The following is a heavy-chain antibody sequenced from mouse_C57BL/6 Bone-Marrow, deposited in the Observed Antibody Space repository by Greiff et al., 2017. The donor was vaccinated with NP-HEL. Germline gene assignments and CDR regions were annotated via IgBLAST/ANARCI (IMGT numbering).Heavy chain of an antibody. V-gene: IGHV14-4*01. CDR2: IDPENGDT. J-gene: IGHJ4*01. D-gene: IGHD1-1*01. Sequence: VQLQQSGAELVRPGASVKLSCTVSGFNIKDDYMHWVKQRPEQGLEGIGWIDPENGDTEYASKFQGKATITADTSSNTAYLQLSSLTSEDTAVHYCTTGGSSPYAMDYWGQGTSVTVSS. CDR3: TTGGSSPYAMDY. CDR1: GFNIKDDY.